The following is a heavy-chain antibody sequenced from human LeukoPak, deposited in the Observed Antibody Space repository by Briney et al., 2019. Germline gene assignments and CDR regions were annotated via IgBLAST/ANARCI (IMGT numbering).Heavy chain of an antibody. V-gene: IGHV3-49*03. CDR1: GFTFGDYA. CDR3: SRRPGGNSYENWYFDL. Sequence: GGSLRLSCTASGFTFGDYAMSWFRQAPGKGLEWVGFIRSKAYGETTEYAASVKGRFTISRDDSKSIAYLQMNSLKTEDTAVYYCSRRPGGNSYENWYFDLWGRGTLVTVSS. D-gene: IGHD5-18*01. CDR2: IRSKAYGETT. J-gene: IGHJ2*01.